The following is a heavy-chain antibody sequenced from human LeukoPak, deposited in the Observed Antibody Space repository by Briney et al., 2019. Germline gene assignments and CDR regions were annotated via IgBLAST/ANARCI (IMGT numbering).Heavy chain of an antibody. CDR1: GFTFSSYE. D-gene: IGHD3-10*01. J-gene: IGHJ4*02. CDR2: ISSSGSTI. V-gene: IGHV3-48*03. CDR3: ARADYGSTYYFDY. Sequence: GGSLGLSCAASGFTFSSYEMNWVRQAPGKGLEWVSYISSSGSTIYYADSVKGRFTISRDNAKNSLYLQMNSLRAEDTAVYYCARADYGSTYYFDYWGQGTLVTVSS.